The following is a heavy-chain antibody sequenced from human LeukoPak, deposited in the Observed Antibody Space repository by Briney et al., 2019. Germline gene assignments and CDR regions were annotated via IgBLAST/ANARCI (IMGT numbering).Heavy chain of an antibody. V-gene: IGHV3-7*04. D-gene: IGHD6-13*01. CDR3: ARVHYSSSWYRPPSYYFDY. J-gene: IGHJ4*02. Sequence: GGSLRLSSAASGFTFSSYWMSWVRQAPGKGLEWVANIKQDGSEKYYVDSVKGRFTISRDNAKNSLYLQMNSLSAEHTDVYYCARVHYSSSWYRPPSYYFDYWGQGTLVTVSS. CDR1: GFTFSSYW. CDR2: IKQDGSEK.